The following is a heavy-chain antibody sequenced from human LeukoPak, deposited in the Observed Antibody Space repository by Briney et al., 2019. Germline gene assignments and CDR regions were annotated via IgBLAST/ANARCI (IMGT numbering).Heavy chain of an antibody. CDR2: ISSSGSTI. CDR3: ARDFSDDSSGYYGELDY. J-gene: IGHJ4*02. CDR1: GFTFSSYS. V-gene: IGHV3-48*01. Sequence: PGGSLRLSCAASGFTFSSYSMNWVRQAPGKGLEWVSYISSSGSTIYYADSVKGRFTISRDNAKNSLYLQINSLRAEDTAVYYCARDFSDDSSGYYGELDYWGQGTLVTVSS. D-gene: IGHD3-22*01.